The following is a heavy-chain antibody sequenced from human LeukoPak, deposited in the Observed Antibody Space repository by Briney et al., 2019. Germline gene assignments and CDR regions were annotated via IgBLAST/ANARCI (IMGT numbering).Heavy chain of an antibody. D-gene: IGHD3-22*01. V-gene: IGHV3-30*18. CDR3: AKDRSSGPHYYYGMDV. Sequence: GVSLRLSNAASGFTFSSYGIHWVRQSPGKGLEWVAVVSYLGDDQCYAESVKGRFTISRDNSKKTVFLRMNSLRGEDTAIYYCAKDRSSGPHYYYGMDVWGRGTTVIVSS. CDR2: VSYLGDDQ. J-gene: IGHJ6*02. CDR1: GFTFSSYG.